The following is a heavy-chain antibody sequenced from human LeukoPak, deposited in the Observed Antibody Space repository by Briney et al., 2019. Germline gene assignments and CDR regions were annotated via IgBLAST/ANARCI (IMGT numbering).Heavy chain of an antibody. CDR2: IKSKTHGGTT. Sequence: PGGSLRLSCAASGFTFSNAWMSWVRQAPGKGREWVGRIKSKTHGGTTDYAAPVKGRFTISRDDSKNTVYLQMNSLKTEDTAVYYCTKYYYDSSGYYYGPADWGQGTLVTVSS. J-gene: IGHJ4*02. D-gene: IGHD3-22*01. CDR1: GFTFSNAW. CDR3: TKYYYDSSGYYYGPAD. V-gene: IGHV3-15*01.